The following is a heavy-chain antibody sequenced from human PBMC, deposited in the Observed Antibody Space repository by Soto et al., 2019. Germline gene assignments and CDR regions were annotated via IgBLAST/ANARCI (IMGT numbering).Heavy chain of an antibody. CDR1: GFTFSSYG. V-gene: IGHV3-33*01. J-gene: IGHJ4*02. CDR3: ARDPDPQALSQWLAYDY. CDR2: IWYDGSNK. D-gene: IGHD6-19*01. Sequence: GGSLRLSCAASGFTFSSYGMHWVRQAPGKGLEWVAVIWYDGSNKYYADSVKGRFTISRDNSKNTLYLQMNSLRAEDTAVYYCARDPDPQALSQWLAYDYWGQGTLVTVSS.